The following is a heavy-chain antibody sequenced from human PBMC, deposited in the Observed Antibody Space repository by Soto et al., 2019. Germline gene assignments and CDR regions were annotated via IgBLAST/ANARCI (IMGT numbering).Heavy chain of an antibody. J-gene: IGHJ4*02. Sequence: SETLSLTCTVSVGSISSSSYYWGWIRQPPGKGLEWIGSIYYSGSTYYNPSLKSRVTISVDTSKNQFSLKLSSVTAADTAVYYCARHHTPHYYDSSGYYYFDYWGQGTLVTVSS. CDR3: ARHHTPHYYDSSGYYYFDY. V-gene: IGHV4-39*01. CDR2: IYYSGST. CDR1: VGSISSSSYY. D-gene: IGHD3-22*01.